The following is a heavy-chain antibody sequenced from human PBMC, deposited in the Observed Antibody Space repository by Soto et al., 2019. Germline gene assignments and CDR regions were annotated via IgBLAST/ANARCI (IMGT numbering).Heavy chain of an antibody. J-gene: IGHJ4*02. Sequence: QVQLQQWGAGLLKPSETLSLTCAVYGGSFSGYYWSWIRQPPGKGLEWIGEINHSGSTNYNPSLKNRVTISVDTSKNQFSLKLSSVTAADTAVYYCARRQGWGLNDYWGQGTLVTVSS. V-gene: IGHV4-34*01. CDR2: INHSGST. CDR1: GGSFSGYY. CDR3: ARRQGWGLNDY. D-gene: IGHD3-16*01.